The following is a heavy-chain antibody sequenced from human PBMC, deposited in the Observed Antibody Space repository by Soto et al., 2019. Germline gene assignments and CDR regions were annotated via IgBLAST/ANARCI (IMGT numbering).Heavy chain of an antibody. CDR1: GGTFGSDA. CDR3: ARDRTDSGYYTNWLDP. CDR2: IIPIFGTT. V-gene: IGHV1-69*06. Sequence: GASVKVFCKASGGTFGSDAITWVRQAPGQGLEWVGRIIPIFGTTNYAQNLQGRVTISADKSTLTSYMELHSLTSDDTALYYCARDRTDSGYYTNWLDPWGQGTQVTVS. J-gene: IGHJ5*02. D-gene: IGHD3-22*01.